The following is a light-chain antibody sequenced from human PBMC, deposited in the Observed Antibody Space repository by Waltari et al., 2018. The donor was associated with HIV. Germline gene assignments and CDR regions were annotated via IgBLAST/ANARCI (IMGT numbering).Light chain of an antibody. V-gene: IGLV2-14*01. Sequence: QSALTQPASVSGSPGQSFTISCTGTRNDIGTNNHVYWYQQHPGKVPNLLIYEVTKRPSGVSNRFSGSKSGNTASLTISGLQAEDEAAYYCCSYTSTTTSILFAGGTKLTVL. CDR2: EVT. J-gene: IGLJ2*01. CDR1: RNDIGTNNH. CDR3: CSYTSTTTSIL.